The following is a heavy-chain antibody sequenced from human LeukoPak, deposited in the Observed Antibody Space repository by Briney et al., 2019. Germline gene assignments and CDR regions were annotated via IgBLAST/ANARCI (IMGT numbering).Heavy chain of an antibody. Sequence: PGGSLRLSCVVSGFNFNNYGMNWVRQAPGKVLDWVASIAYDGGNENYAESVKGRFTISRDNSKNTLYLQLSSLTAEDTAVYYCARPSGSVTIFGVVDYFDYWGQGSLVTVSS. J-gene: IGHJ4*02. CDR2: IAYDGGNE. V-gene: IGHV3-30*04. D-gene: IGHD3-3*01. CDR3: ARPSGSVTIFGVVDYFDY. CDR1: GFNFNNYG.